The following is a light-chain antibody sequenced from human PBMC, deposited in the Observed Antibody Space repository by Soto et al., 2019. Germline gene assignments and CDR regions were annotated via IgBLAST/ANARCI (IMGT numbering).Light chain of an antibody. CDR3: QQYGSSPRT. Sequence: IVFTQSPGTLSLSPGERATLSCRASQSVTSNYLAWYQLKPGQAPRLLIYAASSRATGIPDRFSGSGSGTDFALTISRLDPEDFAVYFCQQYGSSPRTFGQGTKVDIK. CDR1: QSVTSNY. CDR2: AAS. V-gene: IGKV3-20*01. J-gene: IGKJ1*01.